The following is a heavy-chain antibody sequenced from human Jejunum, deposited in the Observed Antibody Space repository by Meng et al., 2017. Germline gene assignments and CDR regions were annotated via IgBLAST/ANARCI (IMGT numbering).Heavy chain of an antibody. CDR3: ARGGYQFEY. J-gene: IGHJ4*02. V-gene: IGHV3-7*01. CDR1: GFTFSSYW. CDR2: IKEDGSEK. D-gene: IGHD3-22*01. Sequence: GGSLRLSCTASGFTFSSYWISWVRQAPGKGLEWVAKIKEDGSEKYYVDSVKGRFTISRDNAKNSLYLQMDSLRVEDTALYFCARGGYQFEYWGQG.